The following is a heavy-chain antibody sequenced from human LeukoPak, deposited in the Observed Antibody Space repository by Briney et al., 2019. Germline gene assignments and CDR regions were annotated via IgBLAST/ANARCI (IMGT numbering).Heavy chain of an antibody. J-gene: IGHJ6*02. CDR3: ARGAAGTIPDYYYFGMDV. V-gene: IGHV5-51*01. CDR1: GYRFTDYW. Sequence: GESLKISCKGSGYRFTDYWIGWVRQMPGKGLEWMGIIYPGDSDTRYSPSFQGQATISADKSINTAHLQWSSLKASDTAMYYCARGAAGTIPDYYYFGMDVWGQGTTVTVSS. CDR2: IYPGDSDT. D-gene: IGHD1-7*01.